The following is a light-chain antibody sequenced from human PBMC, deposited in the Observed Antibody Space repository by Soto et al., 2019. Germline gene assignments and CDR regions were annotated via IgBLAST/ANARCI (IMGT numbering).Light chain of an antibody. CDR3: QQLNSYPT. Sequence: IQLTQSPSFLSASVGDRVTIACRASQGISSYLAWYQQQPGKAPKLLIYAASTLQRGVPSRFSGSGSGTEFTLTISSLQPEDFATYYCQQLNSYPTFGGGTKVEIK. CDR1: QGISSY. V-gene: IGKV1-9*01. CDR2: AAS. J-gene: IGKJ4*01.